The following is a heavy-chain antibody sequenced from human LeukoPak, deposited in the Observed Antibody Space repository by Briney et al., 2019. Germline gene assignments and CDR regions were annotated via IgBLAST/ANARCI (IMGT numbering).Heavy chain of an antibody. Sequence: SETLSLTCTVSGGSISSSSYYWGWIRQPPGKGLEWIGSIYYSGSTYYNPSLKSRVTISVDTSKNQFSLKLSSVTAADTAVYYCAREGVWGSYRPFDYWGQGTLVTVSS. V-gene: IGHV4-39*02. CDR2: IYYSGST. D-gene: IGHD3-16*02. J-gene: IGHJ4*02. CDR1: GGSISSSSYY. CDR3: AREGVWGSYRPFDY.